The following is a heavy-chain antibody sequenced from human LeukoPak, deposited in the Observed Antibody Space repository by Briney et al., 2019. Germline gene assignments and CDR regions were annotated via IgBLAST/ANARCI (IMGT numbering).Heavy chain of an antibody. CDR3: ARGVYSSPRFDP. Sequence: SETLSLTCAVYGGSFSGYYWSWIRQPPGKGLEWIGEINHSGSTNYNPSLKSRVTISVDTSKNQFSLKLSSVTAADTAVYYCARGVYSSPRFDPWGQGTLVTVSS. CDR1: GGSFSGYY. V-gene: IGHV4-34*01. CDR2: INHSGST. D-gene: IGHD6-13*01. J-gene: IGHJ5*02.